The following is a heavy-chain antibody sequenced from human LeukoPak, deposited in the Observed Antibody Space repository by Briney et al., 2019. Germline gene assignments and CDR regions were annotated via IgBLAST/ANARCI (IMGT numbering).Heavy chain of an antibody. CDR1: GFTFSSYW. J-gene: IGHJ4*02. CDR3: AKDTRGYSSSWYKDYFDY. CDR2: INSDGSST. D-gene: IGHD6-13*01. V-gene: IGHV3-74*01. Sequence: PGGSLRLSCAASGFTFSSYWMHWVRQAPGKGLVWVSRINSDGSSTSYADSVKGRFTISRDNAKNTLYLQMNSLRAEDTAVYYCAKDTRGYSSSWYKDYFDYWGQGTLVTVSS.